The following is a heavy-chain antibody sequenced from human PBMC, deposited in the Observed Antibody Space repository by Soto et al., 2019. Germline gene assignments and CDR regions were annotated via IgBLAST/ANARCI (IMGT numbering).Heavy chain of an antibody. Sequence: PGGSLTLSCAASGFTFDEYWIEWGRQAPGKGRVWASRVHSDGTTTTYADSVKGRFTISRDNARNTVSLQMSSLRAEDTAIYYCARGDRGGFDLWGHGTVVTV. CDR2: VHSDGTTT. V-gene: IGHV3-74*01. D-gene: IGHD3-10*01. J-gene: IGHJ3*01. CDR1: GFTFDEYW. CDR3: ARGDRGGFDL.